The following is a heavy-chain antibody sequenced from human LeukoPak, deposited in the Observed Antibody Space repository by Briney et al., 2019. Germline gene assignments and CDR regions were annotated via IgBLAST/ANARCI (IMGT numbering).Heavy chain of an antibody. V-gene: IGHV3-23*01. J-gene: IGHJ4*02. Sequence: PGGSLRLSCAASGFTFSSYAMSWVRQAPGKGLEWVSTISGSGGSTYYADSVKGRFTISRDNAKNTLYLQMNSLRAEDTAVYYCASAITYYYGSGSYYNLNYWGQGTLVTVSS. CDR3: ASAITYYYGSGSYYNLNY. D-gene: IGHD3-10*01. CDR2: ISGSGGST. CDR1: GFTFSSYA.